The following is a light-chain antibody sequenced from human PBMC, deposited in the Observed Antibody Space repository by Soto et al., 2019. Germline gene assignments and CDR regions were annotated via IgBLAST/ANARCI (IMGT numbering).Light chain of an antibody. Sequence: EIVMTQSPGTLSLSPGERATLSCRASQSVSSRLAWYQQKPGQAPRLLISGASSRATGIPDRFSDSGSGTDFTLTISRLEPEDFALYYCQHYVERSPITFGQGTRLEN. CDR2: GAS. CDR1: QSVSSR. J-gene: IGKJ5*01. CDR3: QHYVERSPIT. V-gene: IGKV3-20*01.